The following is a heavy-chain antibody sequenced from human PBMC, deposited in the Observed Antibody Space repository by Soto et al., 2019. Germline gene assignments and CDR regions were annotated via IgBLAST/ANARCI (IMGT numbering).Heavy chain of an antibody. J-gene: IGHJ4*02. Sequence: EVQLVESGGSLVQPGGSLRLSCAASGFTVSGNYMSWVRQAPGKGLEWVSIIYGGGSKYYADSVKDRFTISRDSSRNTVYLEMNRLRADDTAVYYCARGGGVTPRTDDWGQGTLVTVSS. CDR3: ARGGGVTPRTDD. V-gene: IGHV3-66*01. CDR1: GFTVSGNY. D-gene: IGHD2-21*02. CDR2: IYGGGSK.